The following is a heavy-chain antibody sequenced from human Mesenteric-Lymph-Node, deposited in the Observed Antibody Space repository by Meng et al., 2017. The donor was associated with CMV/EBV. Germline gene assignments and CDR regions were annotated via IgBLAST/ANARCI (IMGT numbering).Heavy chain of an antibody. CDR1: GFTFSTYS. Sequence: GGSLRLSCAASGFTFSTYSMNWVRQAPGKGLEGLEWVSCISSSGSVIYYADSVKGRFTISRDNAKNSLYLQMNSLRAEDTAVYYCARSRPGSSGRGGLGYWGQGTLVTVSS. J-gene: IGHJ4*02. D-gene: IGHD6-19*01. CDR2: ISSSGSVI. CDR3: ARSRPGSSGRGGLGY. V-gene: IGHV3-21*01.